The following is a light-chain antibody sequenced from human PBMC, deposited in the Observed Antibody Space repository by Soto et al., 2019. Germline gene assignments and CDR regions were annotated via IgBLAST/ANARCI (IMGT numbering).Light chain of an antibody. CDR3: SSYTSSNTLI. CDR2: EVT. CDR1: SSDVGNYNS. Sequence: QSVLTQPASVSGSPGQSITISCTGTSSDVGNYNSVSWFQQSPGKAPKVMIYEVTNRPSGVSNRFSGSKSGNTASLTISGLQAEDEADYYCSSYTSSNTLIFGGGTKVTVL. J-gene: IGLJ2*01. V-gene: IGLV2-14*01.